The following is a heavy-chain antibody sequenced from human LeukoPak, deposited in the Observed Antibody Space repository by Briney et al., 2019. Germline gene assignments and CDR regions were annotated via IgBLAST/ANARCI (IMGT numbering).Heavy chain of an antibody. CDR2: HYYSGST. CDR1: GASINSSGYY. CDR3: ARHRAGYHLDW. J-gene: IGHJ4*02. V-gene: IGHV4-39*01. D-gene: IGHD3-9*01. Sequence: SETLSLTCTVSGASINSSGYYWGWIRQPPGKGREWIGSHYYSGSTYYNPSLKSRVPISVDTSKNHFSLKLNSVTAADTAVYYCARHRAGYHLDWWGQGTLVTVSS.